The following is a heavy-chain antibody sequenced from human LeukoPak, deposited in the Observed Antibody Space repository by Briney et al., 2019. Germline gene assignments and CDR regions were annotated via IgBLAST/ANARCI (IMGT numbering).Heavy chain of an antibody. V-gene: IGHV3-15*01. J-gene: IGHJ4*02. CDR3: TTDRPGFGSYYEDY. CDR1: GFTFSNAW. Sequence: PGGSLRLSCAASGFTFSNAWMSWVRQAPGKGLEWVGRIKSKTDGGTTDYAAPVKGRFTISRDDSKNTLYLQMNSLKTEDTAVYYCTTDRPGFGSYYEDYWGQGTLVTVSS. CDR2: IKSKTDGGTT. D-gene: IGHD1-26*01.